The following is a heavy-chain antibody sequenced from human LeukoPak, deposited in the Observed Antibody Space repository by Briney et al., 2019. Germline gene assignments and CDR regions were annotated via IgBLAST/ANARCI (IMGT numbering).Heavy chain of an antibody. CDR2: INTNTGIP. CDR1: GYTFISHA. CDR3: ARDLVSAGFDI. Sequence: GASVKVSCKAFGYTFISHAMNWVRQAPGQGLELMGWINTNTGIPTYAQGFAGRLVFSLDTSVTTAYLQITSLKAEDTAVYYCARDLVSAGFDIWGQGTMVTVSS. J-gene: IGHJ3*02. V-gene: IGHV7-4-1*02. D-gene: IGHD6-6*01.